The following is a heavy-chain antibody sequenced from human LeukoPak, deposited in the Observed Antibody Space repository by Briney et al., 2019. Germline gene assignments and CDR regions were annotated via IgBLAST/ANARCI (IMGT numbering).Heavy chain of an antibody. CDR1: GGSISSYY. D-gene: IGHD3-22*01. CDR2: IYYSGST. Sequence: SETLSLTCTVSGGSISSYYWSWIRQPPGKGLEWIGYIYYSGSTNYNPSLKSRVTISVDTSKNQFSLKLSSLTAADTAVYYCARVSYYDSSGQFDYWGQGTLVTVSS. J-gene: IGHJ4*02. CDR3: ARVSYYDSSGQFDY. V-gene: IGHV4-59*01.